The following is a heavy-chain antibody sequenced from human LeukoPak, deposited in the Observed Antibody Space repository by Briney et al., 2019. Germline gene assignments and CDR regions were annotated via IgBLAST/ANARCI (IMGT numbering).Heavy chain of an antibody. D-gene: IGHD2-2*01. CDR3: ARVYQGYCSSTSCYHYFDY. CDR2: INPNSGGT. J-gene: IGHJ4*02. Sequence: ASVKVSCKASGYTFTGYYMHWVRQAPGQGLEWMGWINPNSGGTNYAQKFQGRVTMTGDTSISTAYMELSRLRSDDTAVYYYARVYQGYCSSTSCYHYFDYWGQGTLVTVSS. CDR1: GYTFTGYY. V-gene: IGHV1-2*02.